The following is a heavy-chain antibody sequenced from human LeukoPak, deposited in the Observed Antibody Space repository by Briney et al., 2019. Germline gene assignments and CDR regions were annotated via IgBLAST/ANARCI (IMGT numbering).Heavy chain of an antibody. V-gene: IGHV4-39*07. Sequence: SETLSLTCTVSGGSISSNSYYWGWIRQPPGKGLEWIGSIYYSGSTYYNPSLKSRVTISVDTSKNQFSLKLSSVIAADTAVYYCARGTGGGDRPNNWFDPWGQGTLVTVSS. CDR3: ARGTGGGDRPNNWFDP. CDR1: GGSISSNSYY. J-gene: IGHJ5*02. D-gene: IGHD2-21*02. CDR2: IYYSGST.